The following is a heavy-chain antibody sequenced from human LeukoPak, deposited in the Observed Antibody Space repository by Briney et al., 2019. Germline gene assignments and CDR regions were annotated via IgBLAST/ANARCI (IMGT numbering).Heavy chain of an antibody. V-gene: IGHV3-21*01. CDR2: ISSSSSYI. D-gene: IGHD4-17*01. J-gene: IGHJ2*01. CDR3: ARDGYGDYRPWYFDL. Sequence: GGSLRLSCAASGFTFSSYGMSWVRQAPGKGLEWVSSISSSSSYIYYADSVKGRFTISRDNAKNSLYLQMNSLRAEDTAVYYCARDGYGDYRPWYFDLWGRGTLVTVSS. CDR1: GFTFSSYG.